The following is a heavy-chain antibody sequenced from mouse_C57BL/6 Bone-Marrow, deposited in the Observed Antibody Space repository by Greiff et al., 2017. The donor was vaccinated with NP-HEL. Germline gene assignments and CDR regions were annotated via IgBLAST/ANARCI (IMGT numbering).Heavy chain of an antibody. D-gene: IGHD2-4*01. CDR3: ARDDYVYYYAMDY. J-gene: IGHJ4*01. Sequence: QVQLKESGAELARPGASVKLSCKASGYTFTSYGISWVKQRTGQGLEWIGEIYPRSGNTYYNEKFKGKATLTADKSSSTAYMELRSLTSEDSAVYFCARDDYVYYYAMDYWGQGTSVTVSS. CDR2: IYPRSGNT. CDR1: GYTFTSYG. V-gene: IGHV1-81*01.